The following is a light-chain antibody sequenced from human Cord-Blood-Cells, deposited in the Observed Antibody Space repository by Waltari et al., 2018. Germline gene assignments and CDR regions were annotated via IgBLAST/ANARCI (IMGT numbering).Light chain of an antibody. CDR2: AAS. J-gene: IGKJ2*03. Sequence: ITQDSSSLSRSVGERVTLTCRASQSISSYLNWYQQKPGKAPKLLIYAASSLQSGVPSRFSGSGSGTDFTLTISSLQPEDFATYYCQQSYSTLYSFGQGTKLEIK. CDR3: QQSYSTLYS. V-gene: IGKV1-39*01. CDR1: QSISSY.